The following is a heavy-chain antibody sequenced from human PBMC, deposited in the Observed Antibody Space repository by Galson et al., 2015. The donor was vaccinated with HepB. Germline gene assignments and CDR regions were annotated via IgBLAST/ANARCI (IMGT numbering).Heavy chain of an antibody. J-gene: IGHJ4*02. CDR3: AREGRAAVTNPVEY. CDR1: GGIFTTYA. V-gene: IGHV1-69*13. Sequence: SVKVSCKASGGIFTTYAISWVRQAPGQGLEWMGGITPIFGTANYAQKFQGRVTITADESTRTAYMELTSLRSEDTAVYYCAREGRAAVTNPVEYWGQGTLVTVSS. CDR2: ITPIFGTA. D-gene: IGHD6-13*01.